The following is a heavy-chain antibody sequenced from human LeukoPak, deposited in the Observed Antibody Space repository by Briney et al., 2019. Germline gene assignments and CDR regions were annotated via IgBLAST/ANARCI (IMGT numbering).Heavy chain of an antibody. CDR1: GYTLTELS. Sequence: ASVKVSCKVSGYTLTELSMHWVRQVPGKGLEWVGGFDPEDGETIYAQKFQGRVTMTEDTSTDTAYMELSSLRSEDTAVYYCATDLSVGDYLWFDPWGQGTLVTVSS. J-gene: IGHJ5*02. V-gene: IGHV1-24*01. D-gene: IGHD4-17*01. CDR3: ATDLSVGDYLWFDP. CDR2: FDPEDGET.